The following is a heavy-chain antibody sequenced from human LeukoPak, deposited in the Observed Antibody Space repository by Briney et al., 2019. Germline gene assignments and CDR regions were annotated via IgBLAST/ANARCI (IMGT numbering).Heavy chain of an antibody. CDR3: ARRPWYFDY. J-gene: IGHJ4*02. CDR1: GXSFSGYY. CDR2: INHSGST. V-gene: IGHV4-34*01. Sequence: TLSXTCAVYGXSFSGYYWSWIRQPPGKGLEWMGEINHSGSTNYNPSLKSRVTISVDTSKNQFSLKLSSVTAADTAVYYCARRPWYFDYWGQGTLVTVSS.